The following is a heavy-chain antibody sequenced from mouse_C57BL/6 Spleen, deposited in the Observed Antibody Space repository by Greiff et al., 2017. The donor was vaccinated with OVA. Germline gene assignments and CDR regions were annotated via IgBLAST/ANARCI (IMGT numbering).Heavy chain of an antibody. V-gene: IGHV1-81*01. CDR3: AGEGGIDSSGSYAMDY. CDR2: IHPRSGNT. CDR1: GYTFTSYG. D-gene: IGHD3-2*02. J-gene: IGHJ4*01. Sequence: QVQLQQSGAELARPGASVKLSCKASGYTFTSYGISWVKQRTGQGLEWIGEIHPRSGNTYYNEKFKGKATLTADKSSSTAYMELRSLTSEDSAVYFCAGEGGIDSSGSYAMDYWGQGTSVTVSS.